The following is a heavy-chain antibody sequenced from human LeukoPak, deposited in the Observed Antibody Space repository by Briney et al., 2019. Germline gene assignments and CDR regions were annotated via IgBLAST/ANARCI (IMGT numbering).Heavy chain of an antibody. V-gene: IGHV1-69*04. J-gene: IGHJ4*02. CDR1: GGTFSSYA. D-gene: IGHD4-17*01. CDR3: ARGALPYGDYDLPWD. CDR2: IIPILGIA. Sequence: GASVKVSCKASGGTFSSYAISWVRQAPGQGLEWMGRIIPILGIANYAQKFQGRVTITADKSTSTAYMELSSLRSEDTAVYYCARGALPYGDYDLPWDWGQGTLVTVSS.